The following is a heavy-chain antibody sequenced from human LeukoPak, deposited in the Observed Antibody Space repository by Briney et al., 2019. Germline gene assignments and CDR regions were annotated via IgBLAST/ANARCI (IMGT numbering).Heavy chain of an antibody. J-gene: IGHJ4*02. CDR1: GFTFSSYA. CDR2: ISGSGGST. Sequence: GGSLRLSCAASGFTFSSYAMSWVRQAPGKGLEWVSAISGSGGSTYYADSVKGRFTISRDNSKNTLYLQMNSLRAEDTAVYYCAKDMGGCYSSRGVFEYWGQGTLVTVSS. CDR3: AKDMGGCYSSRGVFEY. V-gene: IGHV3-23*01. D-gene: IGHD1-26*01.